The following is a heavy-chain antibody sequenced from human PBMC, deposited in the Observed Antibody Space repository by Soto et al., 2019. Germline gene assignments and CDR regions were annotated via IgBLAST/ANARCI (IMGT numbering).Heavy chain of an antibody. CDR1: GGSIAGYH. Sequence: SETLSLTCTVSGGSIAGYHWSWIRQPPGKGLEWIGYIYHSGSTYYNPSLQSRVTISVDRSKNQFSLKLSSVTAADTAVYYCARDSVGATPYWGQGTLVTVSS. CDR3: ARDSVGATPY. D-gene: IGHD1-26*01. CDR2: IYHSGST. J-gene: IGHJ4*02. V-gene: IGHV4-59*12.